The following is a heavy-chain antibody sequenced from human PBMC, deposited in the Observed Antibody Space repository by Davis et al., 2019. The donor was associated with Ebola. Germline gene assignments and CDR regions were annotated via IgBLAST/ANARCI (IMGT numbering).Heavy chain of an antibody. CDR2: IYPGDSDT. Sequence: GESLKISCKDSGNSFTSYWIGWVRQMPGKGLEWMGIIYPGDSDTRYSPSFQGQVTISADKSISTAYLQWSSLKASDTAMYYCTRGTNAYNPGGYFDSWGQGTLVTVSS. CDR1: GNSFTSYW. J-gene: IGHJ4*02. CDR3: TRGTNAYNPGGYFDS. D-gene: IGHD5-24*01. V-gene: IGHV5-51*01.